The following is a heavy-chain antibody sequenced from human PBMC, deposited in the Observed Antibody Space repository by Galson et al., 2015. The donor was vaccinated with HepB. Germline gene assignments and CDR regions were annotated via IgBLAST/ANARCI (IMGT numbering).Heavy chain of an antibody. CDR2: ISYDGTNK. V-gene: IGHV3-30*04. J-gene: IGHJ4*02. Sequence: SLRLSCAASGFPFSSYAIHWVRQAPGKGLEWVELISYDGTNKYYADSVKGRLTISRNNSTNTLYLQMNSLRAEDTAVYYCARTMRAGQPYFDYWGQGTLVTVSS. D-gene: IGHD3-10*01. CDR1: GFPFSSYA. CDR3: ARTMRAGQPYFDY.